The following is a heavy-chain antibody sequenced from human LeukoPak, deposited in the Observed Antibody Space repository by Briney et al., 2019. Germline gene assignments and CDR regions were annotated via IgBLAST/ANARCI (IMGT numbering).Heavy chain of an antibody. J-gene: IGHJ4*02. V-gene: IGHV3-21*01. CDR3: SRSRATYRSAQY. Sequence: PGGSLRLSCAASGFTFSSYTMNWVRQAPGKGLEWVSTISSVGNYIYYADSMKGRLTISRDNAKSSLYLQMNRLRAEDTAVYYCSRSRATYRSAQYWGQGTLVTVSS. D-gene: IGHD6-19*01. CDR1: GFTFSSYT. CDR2: ISSVGNYI.